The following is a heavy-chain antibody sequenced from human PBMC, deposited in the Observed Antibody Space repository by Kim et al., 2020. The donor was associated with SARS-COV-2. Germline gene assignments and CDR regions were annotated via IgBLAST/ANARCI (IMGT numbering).Heavy chain of an antibody. Sequence: SETLSLTCTVSGYSISSGYYWGWIRQPPGKGLEWIGSIYHSGSTYYNPSLKSRVTISVDTSKNQFSLKLSSVTAADTAVYYCARDLMTGTTYYYYGMDV. CDR2: IYHSGST. D-gene: IGHD1-7*01. CDR1: GYSISSGYY. CDR3: ARDLMTGTTYYYYGMDV. J-gene: IGHJ6*01. V-gene: IGHV4-38-2*02.